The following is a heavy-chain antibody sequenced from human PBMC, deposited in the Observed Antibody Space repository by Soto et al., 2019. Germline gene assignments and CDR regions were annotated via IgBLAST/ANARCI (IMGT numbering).Heavy chain of an antibody. V-gene: IGHV3-30-3*01. Sequence: PGGSLRLSCTASGFTFSSYAMHWVRQAPGKGLEWVAVISYDGSNKYYADSVKGRFTISRDHSKNTLYLQMNSLRAEDTAVYYCAKDRLPWRTGIRDPFDYWGQASLVTLCS. J-gene: IGHJ4*02. CDR2: ISYDGSNK. D-gene: IGHD1-1*01. CDR1: GFTFSSYA. CDR3: AKDRLPWRTGIRDPFDY.